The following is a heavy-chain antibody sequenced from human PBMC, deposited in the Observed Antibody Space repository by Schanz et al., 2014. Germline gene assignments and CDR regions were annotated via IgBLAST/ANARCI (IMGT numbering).Heavy chain of an antibody. CDR3: ARVLYSTGGPDDALDI. CDR2: TRNKVHSYTT. V-gene: IGHV3-72*01. Sequence: EVQLVESGGGLVQPGGSLRLSCAASGFTFSDHYMDWVRQAPGKGLEWVGRTRNKVHSYTTEYAASVKGRFTISRDDSKNSLYLQMNSLNTEDTAVYYCARVLYSTGGPDDALDIWGQGTMVTVSS. J-gene: IGHJ3*02. CDR1: GFTFSDHY. D-gene: IGHD2-15*01.